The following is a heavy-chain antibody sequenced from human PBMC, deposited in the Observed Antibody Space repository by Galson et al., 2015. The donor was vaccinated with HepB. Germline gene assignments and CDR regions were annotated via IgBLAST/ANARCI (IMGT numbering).Heavy chain of an antibody. CDR3: AREATSNYMDV. CDR2: IKQDGSEK. Sequence: SLRLSCAASGFTFSNYWMSWVRQAPGKGLEWVANIKQDGSEKYYVDSVKGRFTISRDNAKNSLYLQMNSLRAEDTAVYYCAREATSNYMDVWGKGTTVTVSS. V-gene: IGHV3-7*01. CDR1: GFTFSNYW. J-gene: IGHJ6*03.